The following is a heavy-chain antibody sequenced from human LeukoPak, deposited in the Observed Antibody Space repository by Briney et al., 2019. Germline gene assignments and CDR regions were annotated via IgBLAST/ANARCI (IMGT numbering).Heavy chain of an antibody. D-gene: IGHD2-2*01. V-gene: IGHV3-23*01. J-gene: IGHJ4*02. Sequence: GGSLRLSCAASGLTFSSYSMTWVRQAPGKGLEWVSAVSGSGGSTYYADSVKGRFTISRDNSKNTLYLQMNSLRAEDTAVYYCARGLYYFDYWGQGTLVTVSS. CDR3: ARGLYYFDY. CDR1: GLTFSSYS. CDR2: VSGSGGST.